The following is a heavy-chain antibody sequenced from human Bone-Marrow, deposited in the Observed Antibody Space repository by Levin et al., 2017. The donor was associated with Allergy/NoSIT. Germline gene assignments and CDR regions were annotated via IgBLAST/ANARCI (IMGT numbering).Heavy chain of an antibody. J-gene: IGHJ6*02. CDR1: GYTFTNYW. CDR2: IFPADSDT. D-gene: IGHD6-13*01. CDR3: AINVYSSSWCYGMDV. Sequence: GGSLRLSCKGSGYTFTNYWIAWVRQMPGKGLEWMGLIFPADSDTRYSPSFQGQVTISADKSISTAYLQWSSLKASDTAVYYCAINVYSSSWCYGMDVWGQGTTVTVSS. V-gene: IGHV5-51*01.